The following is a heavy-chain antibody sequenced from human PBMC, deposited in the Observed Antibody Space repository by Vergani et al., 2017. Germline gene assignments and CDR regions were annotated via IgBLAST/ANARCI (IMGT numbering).Heavy chain of an antibody. D-gene: IGHD3-3*01. V-gene: IGHV4-34*01. CDR1: GGSFSGYY. CDR2: VYFTGTT. CDR3: VRHGEDVIVVSPAVPVSLSDQYRVDF. Sequence: QVQLQQWGAGLLKPSETLSLTCAVYGGSFSGYYWSWIRQPPGKGLEWVASVYFTGTTYYNPSLQSRLTISVDVSKNQFSLKMTSVTAADTSVYYCVRHGEDVIVVSPAVPVSLSDQYRVDFWGPGTLVTVSS. J-gene: IGHJ4*02.